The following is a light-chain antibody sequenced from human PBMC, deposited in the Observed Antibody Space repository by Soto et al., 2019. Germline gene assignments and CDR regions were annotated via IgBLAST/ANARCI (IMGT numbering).Light chain of an antibody. CDR3: SSYTTNSPPVV. CDR1: SVDIGSYTY. J-gene: IGLJ2*01. CDR2: EVT. Sequence: QSALTQPASVSGSPGQSITISCTGTSVDIGSYTYVSWYQQYPGKAPKLLISEVTNRPSGVSNRFSGSKSGNTASLTISGLQAEDEAHYYCSSYTTNSPPVVFGGGTKLTVL. V-gene: IGLV2-14*01.